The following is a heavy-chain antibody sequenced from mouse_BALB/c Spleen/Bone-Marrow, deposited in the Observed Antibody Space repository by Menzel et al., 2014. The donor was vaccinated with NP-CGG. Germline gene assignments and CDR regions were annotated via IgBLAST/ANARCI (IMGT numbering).Heavy chain of an antibody. CDR3: ARLHYYGYGAY. CDR2: INPDRSTI. J-gene: IGHJ3*01. V-gene: IGHV4-1*02. D-gene: IGHD1-2*01. Sequence: DVKLVESGGGLVQPGGSLKLSCAASGFDFSTFWMNWVRQAPGKGLEWIGEINPDRSTINYAPSLKDKFIISRDNAKNTLYLLMSRVRSEDTALYYCARLHYYGYGAYWGQGTLVTVSA. CDR1: GFDFSTFW.